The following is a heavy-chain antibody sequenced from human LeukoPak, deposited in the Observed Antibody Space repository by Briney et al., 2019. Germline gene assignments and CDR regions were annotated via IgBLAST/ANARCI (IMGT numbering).Heavy chain of an antibody. J-gene: IGHJ3*01. D-gene: IGHD5-24*01. CDR1: GGTLSISA. CDR2: IIPMLGRA. Sequence: GASVKVSCKVSGGTLSISATSWVRQAPGQGLEWMGGIIPMLGRANYAQALRGRGKITADESTSTVYMEVRSLRSDDPGVYYCATAVKMATSGDAFDVWGPGTMVTVSS. CDR3: ATAVKMATSGDAFDV. V-gene: IGHV1-69*13.